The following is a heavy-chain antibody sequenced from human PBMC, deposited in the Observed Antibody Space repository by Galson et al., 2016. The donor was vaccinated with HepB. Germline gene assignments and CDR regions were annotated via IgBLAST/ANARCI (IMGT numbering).Heavy chain of an antibody. D-gene: IGHD6-19*01. Sequence: SLRLSCAASGFTFSRFWMHWVRQAPGKGLEWVASIKEDGSKTFYVDSVKGRFTVSRDNVEESVSLQMNSLRAEDTAVYYCAKYGDEAGWNFHHWGQGTLVTVSS. CDR2: IKEDGSKT. J-gene: IGHJ1*01. CDR1: GFTFSRFW. CDR3: AKYGDEAGWNFHH. V-gene: IGHV3-7*03.